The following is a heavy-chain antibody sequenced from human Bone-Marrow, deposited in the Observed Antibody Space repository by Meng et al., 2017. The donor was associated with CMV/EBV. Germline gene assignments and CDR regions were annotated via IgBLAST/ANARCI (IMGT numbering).Heavy chain of an antibody. CDR2: IYSGGST. V-gene: IGHV3-53*01. CDR3: ARLTILKDDWFDP. Sequence: GGSLRLSCAASGFTVSSNYMSWVRQAPGKGLEWVSVIYSGGSTYYADSVKGRFTISRDNSKNTLYLQMNSLRAEDTAVYYCARLTILKDDWFDPWGQGTTVTVSS. D-gene: IGHD3-3*01. J-gene: IGHJ5*02. CDR1: GFTVSSNY.